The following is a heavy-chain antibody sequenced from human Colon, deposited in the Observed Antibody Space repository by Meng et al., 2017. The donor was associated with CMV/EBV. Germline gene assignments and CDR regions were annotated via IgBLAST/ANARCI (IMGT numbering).Heavy chain of an antibody. J-gene: IGHJ3*02. D-gene: IGHD2-15*01. CDR1: GFTFSGYG. CDR3: AKGWYRSTAGAFDI. CDR2: IWYDGSNK. Sequence: GGSLRLSCAASGFTFSGYGMHWVRQAPGKGLEWVAVIWYDGSNKYYADSVKGRFTISRDNSKNTLYLQMNSLRAEDTAVYYCAKGWYRSTAGAFDIWGQGTMVTVSS. V-gene: IGHV3-33*06.